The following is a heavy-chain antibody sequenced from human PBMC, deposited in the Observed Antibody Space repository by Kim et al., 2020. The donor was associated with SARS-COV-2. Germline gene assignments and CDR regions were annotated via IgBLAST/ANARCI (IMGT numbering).Heavy chain of an antibody. J-gene: IGHJ4*02. Sequence: VKGRFTISRENSKNTLYLQMNSLRAEDTAVYYCAHLMVTFGGVIAHPTDYWGQGTLVTVSS. CDR3: AHLMVTFGGVIAHPTDY. D-gene: IGHD3-16*02. V-gene: IGHV3-30*03.